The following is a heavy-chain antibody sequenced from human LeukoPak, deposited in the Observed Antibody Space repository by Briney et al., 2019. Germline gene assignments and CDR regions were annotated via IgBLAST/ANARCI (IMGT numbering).Heavy chain of an antibody. J-gene: IGHJ4*02. CDR1: GFTFSSYA. Sequence: GGSLRLSCAASGFTFSSYAMHWVRQAPGKGLEWVAVISYDGSNKYYADSVKGRFTISRDNSKNTLYLQMNSLRVEDTAVYYCARDRMVRGVISTYYFDYWGQGTLVTVSS. D-gene: IGHD3-10*01. CDR3: ARDRMVRGVISTYYFDY. CDR2: ISYDGSNK. V-gene: IGHV3-30-3*01.